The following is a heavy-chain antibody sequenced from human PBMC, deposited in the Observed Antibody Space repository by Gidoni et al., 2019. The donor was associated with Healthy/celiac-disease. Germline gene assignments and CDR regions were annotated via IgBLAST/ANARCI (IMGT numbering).Heavy chain of an antibody. D-gene: IGHD3-22*01. Sequence: EVQLVESGGGLIQPGGSRRLSCAASGFTVSNNYMSWVRQAPGKGLEWVSAIYSSGSTYYADSVKGRFTFSRDNSKNTLYLQMNSLRAEDTAVYYCARGRLGSSGYFLDYWGQGTLVTVSS. CDR2: IYSSGST. CDR3: ARGRLGSSGYFLDY. V-gene: IGHV3-53*01. J-gene: IGHJ4*02. CDR1: GFTVSNNY.